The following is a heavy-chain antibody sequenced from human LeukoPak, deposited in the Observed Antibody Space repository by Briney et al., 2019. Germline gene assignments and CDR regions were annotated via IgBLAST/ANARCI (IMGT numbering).Heavy chain of an antibody. CDR2: IYTSGST. CDR3: ACTAVVVAATSDAFDI. D-gene: IGHD2-15*01. J-gene: IGHJ3*02. Sequence: SETLSLTCTVSGGSISSYYWSWIRQPAGKGLEWIGRIYTSGSTNYNPSLKSRVTMSVDTSKNQFSLKLSSVTAADTAVYYCACTAVVVAATSDAFDIWGQGTMVTVSS. V-gene: IGHV4-4*07. CDR1: GGSISSYY.